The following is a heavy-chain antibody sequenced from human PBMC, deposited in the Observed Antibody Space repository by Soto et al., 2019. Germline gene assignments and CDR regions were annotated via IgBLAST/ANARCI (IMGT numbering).Heavy chain of an antibody. Sequence: QVQLVQSGAEVKKPGASVKVSCKASGYTFTSYAMHWVRQAPGQRLEWMGWINAGNGNTKYSQKFQGRVTITRDTSASTAYMELSSLRSEDTAVYYCARDKFFSYYGSGSQTFYGMDVWGQGTTVTVSS. D-gene: IGHD3-10*01. J-gene: IGHJ6*02. CDR2: INAGNGNT. V-gene: IGHV1-3*01. CDR1: GYTFTSYA. CDR3: ARDKFFSYYGSGSQTFYGMDV.